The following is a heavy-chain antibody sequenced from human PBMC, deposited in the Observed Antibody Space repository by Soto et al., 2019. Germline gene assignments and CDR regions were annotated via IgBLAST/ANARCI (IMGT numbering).Heavy chain of an antibody. V-gene: IGHV1-24*01. CDR1: GYTLTELS. D-gene: IGHD2-21*02. CDR2: FDPEDGET. Sequence: GASVKVSCKVSGYTLTELSMHWVRQAPGKGLEWMGGFDPEDGETIYAQKFQGRVTMTEDTSTDTAYMELSSLRSEDTAVYYCATLVTATNYCYYYGMDVWGQGTTVTVSS. J-gene: IGHJ6*02. CDR3: ATLVTATNYCYYYGMDV.